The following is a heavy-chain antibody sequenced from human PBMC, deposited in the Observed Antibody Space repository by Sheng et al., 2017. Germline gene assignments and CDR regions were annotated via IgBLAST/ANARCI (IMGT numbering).Heavy chain of an antibody. Sequence: QVQLQQWGAGLLKPSETLSLTCAVYGGSFSVYYWSWIRQPPGKGLEWIGEINHSGSTNYNPSLKSRVTISVDTSKNQFSLKLSSVTAADTAVYYCARVKTIFGVVIHYYYYYGMDVWGQGTTVTVSS. CDR3: ARVKTIFGVVIHYYYYYGMDV. CDR2: INHSGST. CDR1: GGSFSVYY. V-gene: IGHV4-34*01. D-gene: IGHD3-3*01. J-gene: IGHJ6*02.